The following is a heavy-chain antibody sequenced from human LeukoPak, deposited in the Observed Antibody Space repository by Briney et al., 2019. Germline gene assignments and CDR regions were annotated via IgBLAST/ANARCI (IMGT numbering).Heavy chain of an antibody. CDR1: GGTFSSYA. J-gene: IGHJ4*02. CDR2: IIPIFGTA. D-gene: IGHD3-10*01. Sequence: ASVKVSCKASGGTFSSYAISWVRQAPGQGLEWMGGIIPIFGTANYAQKFQGRVTITADESTSTAYMELSSLRSEDTAVYYCARDTSMVRGVMGYWGQGTLVTVSS. CDR3: ARDTSMVRGVMGY. V-gene: IGHV1-69*13.